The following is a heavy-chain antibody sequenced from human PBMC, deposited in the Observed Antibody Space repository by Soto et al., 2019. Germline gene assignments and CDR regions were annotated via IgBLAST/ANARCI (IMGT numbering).Heavy chain of an antibody. CDR2: ISGSGSTI. CDR3: AREVVVFGVIIPTPMDV. CDR1: GFTFSGYE. D-gene: IGHD3-22*01. Sequence: GGSLRLSCAASGFTFSGYEMNWVRQAPGKGLEWVLYISGSGSTIYYADSVKGRFTISRDNAKDSLYLQMNSLRAEDTAVYYCAREVVVFGVIIPTPMDVWGQGTTVTVSS. V-gene: IGHV3-48*03. J-gene: IGHJ6*02.